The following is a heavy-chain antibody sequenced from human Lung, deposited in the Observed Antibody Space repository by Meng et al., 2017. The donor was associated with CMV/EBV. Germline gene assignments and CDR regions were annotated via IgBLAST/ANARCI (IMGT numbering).Heavy chain of an antibody. CDR2: ISGSGGST. D-gene: IGHD7-27*01. J-gene: IGHJ4*02. CDR1: GYTFSSYS. Sequence: SCRASGYTFSSYSMSWVRQAPGKGLEWVSSISGSGGSTYSADSVKGRLTISRDNSESTLYLQMNSLTAEDTAIFFCVMGWQNLGDDWGQGTLVTVSS. CDR3: VMGWQNLGDD. V-gene: IGHV3-23*01.